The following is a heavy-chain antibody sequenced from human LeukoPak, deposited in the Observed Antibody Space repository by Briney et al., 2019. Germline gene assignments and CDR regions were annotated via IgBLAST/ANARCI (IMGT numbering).Heavy chain of an antibody. D-gene: IGHD3-3*01. V-gene: IGHV3-7*01. CDR2: RKGDGSEK. J-gene: IGHJ4*02. CDR1: GITFSSYW. CDR3: ARDFRFLEDY. Sequence: GGSLRLSCAASGITFSSYWMTWVRQAPGRGLEWVGNRKGDGSEKYYVDSVKGRFTISRDNAKNSLYLQMNSLRAEDTAVYYCARDFRFLEDYWGQGTLVTVSS.